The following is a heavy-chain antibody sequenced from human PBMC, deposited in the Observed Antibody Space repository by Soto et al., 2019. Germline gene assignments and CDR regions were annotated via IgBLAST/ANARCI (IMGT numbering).Heavy chain of an antibody. V-gene: IGHV1-18*04. CDR3: ARKGGYFGVVIRNDAFDI. CDR1: GYTFTSYG. CDR2: ISAYNGNT. Sequence: QVQLVQSGAEVKKPGASVKVSCKASGYTFTSYGISWVRQAPGQGLEWMGWISAYNGNTNYAQKLQGRVTMTTDTATSTAYMELRSLRSDDTAVYYCARKGGYFGVVIRNDAFDIWGQGTMVTVSS. J-gene: IGHJ3*02. D-gene: IGHD3-3*01.